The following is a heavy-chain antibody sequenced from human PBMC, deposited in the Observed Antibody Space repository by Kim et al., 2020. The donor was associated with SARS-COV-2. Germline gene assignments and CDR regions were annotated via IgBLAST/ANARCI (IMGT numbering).Heavy chain of an antibody. D-gene: IGHD6-6*01. J-gene: IGHJ3*01. CDR1: GITLSTYE. CDR3: AAERPSGRHGFRV. Sequence: GGSLRLSCTGSGITLSTYEMHWVRRAPNKGLEWVAVFRFDGISKHYSESTRGRFTVSGDNSNNTVYLHMSSLRPEDTAIYYCAAERPSGRHGFRVWGQGTMGAVS. V-gene: IGHV3-30*02. CDR2: FRFDGISK.